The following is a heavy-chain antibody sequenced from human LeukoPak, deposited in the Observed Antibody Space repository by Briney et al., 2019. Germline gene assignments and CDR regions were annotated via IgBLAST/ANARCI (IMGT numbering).Heavy chain of an antibody. V-gene: IGHV3-30-3*01. D-gene: IGHD1-14*01. CDR2: TDGSNT. CDR3: AKDLIAGSPDYFDY. CDR1: GFTFTIYA. J-gene: IGHJ4*02. Sequence: GRSLRLSCAASGFTFTIYAIHWVRQAPGKGLEWVAVTDGSNTFYADSVKGRFSLSSDNSKNTLYLQMNSLRAEDTAVYYCAKDLIAGSPDYFDYWGQGTLVTVSS.